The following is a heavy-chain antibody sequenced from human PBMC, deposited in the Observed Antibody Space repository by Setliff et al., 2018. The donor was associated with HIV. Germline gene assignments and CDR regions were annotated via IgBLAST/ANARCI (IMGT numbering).Heavy chain of an antibody. CDR1: GYTLTELS. D-gene: IGHD3-9*01. Sequence: ASVKVSCKVSGYTLTELSMHWVRQAPGKGLEWMGGFDPEDGETIYAQKFQGRVTMTEDTSTDTAYMELRSLRSEDTAVYYCAREICITIFWGPEAGSCYFDYWGQGTQVTVSS. CDR3: AREICITIFWGPEAGSCYFDY. V-gene: IGHV1-24*01. CDR2: FDPEDGET. J-gene: IGHJ4*02.